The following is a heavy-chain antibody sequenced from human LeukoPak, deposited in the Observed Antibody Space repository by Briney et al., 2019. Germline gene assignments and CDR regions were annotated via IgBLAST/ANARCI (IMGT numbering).Heavy chain of an antibody. Sequence: SETLSLTCTVSGGSISSYYWSWIRQPPGKGLKWIGNIYYSGYTTYSPSLRSRVTISVDTSKNQSSLKLSSMTAADTAVYYCARETSQKGAHYMDVWGKGTTITISS. CDR3: ARETSQKGAHYMDV. CDR1: GGSISSYY. V-gene: IGHV4-59*01. CDR2: IYYSGYT. D-gene: IGHD3-16*01. J-gene: IGHJ6*03.